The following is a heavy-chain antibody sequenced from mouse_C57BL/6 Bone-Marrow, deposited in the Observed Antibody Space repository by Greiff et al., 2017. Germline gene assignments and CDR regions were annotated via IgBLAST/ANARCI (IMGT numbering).Heavy chain of an antibody. CDR2: IRNKANGYTT. J-gene: IGHJ2*01. CDR1: GFTFTDYY. CDR3: ARYGNYVDY. V-gene: IGHV7-3*01. Sequence: EVQLQESGGGLVQPGGSLSLSCAASGFTFTDYYMSWVRQPPGKALEWLGFIRNKANGYTTEYSASVKGRFTISRDNSQSILYLQMNALRAEDSATYYCARYGNYVDYWGQGTTLTVSS.